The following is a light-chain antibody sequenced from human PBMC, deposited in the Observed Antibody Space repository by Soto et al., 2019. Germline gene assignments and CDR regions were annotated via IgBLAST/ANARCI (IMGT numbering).Light chain of an antibody. Sequence: DIQITQSPSSVSGSVAYRGTITFRSSHDISGWLAWYQQKPGKAPKLLIYATSSLQSGVPSRFSGSGSGTDFTLTIRSLQTEDVATYYCKEANSFPLTFGGGTKVDIK. CDR3: KEANSFPLT. J-gene: IGKJ4*01. CDR1: HDISGW. V-gene: IGKV1-12*01. CDR2: ATS.